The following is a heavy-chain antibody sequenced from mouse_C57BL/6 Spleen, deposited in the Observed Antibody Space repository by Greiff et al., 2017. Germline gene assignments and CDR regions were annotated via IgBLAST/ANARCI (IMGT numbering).Heavy chain of an antibody. CDR3: ESADFGGSCSMDY. J-gene: IGHJ4*01. D-gene: IGHD1-1*02. Sequence: QVQLQQSGPELVKPGASVKISCKASGYAFSSSWMNWVKQRPGKGLEWIGRIYPGDGDTNYNGKFKGKATLTADKSSSTAYMQLSGLTSEDSAVYFCESADFGGSCSMDYWGQGTSVTVSS. CDR1: GYAFSSSW. V-gene: IGHV1-82*01. CDR2: IYPGDGDT.